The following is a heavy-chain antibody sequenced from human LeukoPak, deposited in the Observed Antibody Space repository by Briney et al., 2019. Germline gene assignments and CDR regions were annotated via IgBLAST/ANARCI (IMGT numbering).Heavy chain of an antibody. Sequence: GGSLRLSCAASGFTFTNYAMNWVRQAPGKGLEWLSAISSSGGTTCYADSVKGRFTISRDNSKNTLYLQMNSLRAEDTAVYYCAKSASITIIRGVTQIDYWGQGTLVTVSS. V-gene: IGHV3-23*01. J-gene: IGHJ4*02. CDR3: AKSASITIIRGVTQIDY. CDR2: ISSSGGTT. D-gene: IGHD3-10*01. CDR1: GFTFTNYA.